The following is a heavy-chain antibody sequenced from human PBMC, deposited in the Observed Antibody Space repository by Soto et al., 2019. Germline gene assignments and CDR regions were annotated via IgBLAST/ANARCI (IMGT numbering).Heavy chain of an antibody. CDR3: AKDRRRSGSNWYDP. CDR1: GFTFSSYA. J-gene: IGHJ5*02. Sequence: PGGSLRLSCVTSGFTFSSYAMGWVRQAPGKGLEWVSGISGSGDSTYYADSVKGRFTISRDNSKNTLYLQMNSLRAEDTAVYYCAKDRRRSGSNWYDPWGQGTLVTVSS. V-gene: IGHV3-23*01. D-gene: IGHD3-22*01. CDR2: ISGSGDST.